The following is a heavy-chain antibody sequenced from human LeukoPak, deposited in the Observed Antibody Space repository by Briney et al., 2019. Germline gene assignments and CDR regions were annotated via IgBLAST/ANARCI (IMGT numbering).Heavy chain of an antibody. J-gene: IGHJ4*02. CDR2: LSHSGSS. V-gene: IGHV4-38-2*02. D-gene: IGHD3-22*01. Sequence: SETLSLTCTVSGYSISSGYYWDWIRQPPGKGLEWIGTLSHSGSSYYNPSLKSRVTISVDTSKDQFSLKMTSVTAADTAVYYCVGSSGWSPTYCFDYWGQGTLVTVSS. CDR1: GYSISSGYY. CDR3: VGSSGWSPTYCFDY.